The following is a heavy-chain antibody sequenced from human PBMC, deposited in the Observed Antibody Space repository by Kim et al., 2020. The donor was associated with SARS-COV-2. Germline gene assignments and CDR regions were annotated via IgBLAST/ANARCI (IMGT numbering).Heavy chain of an antibody. CDR1: GGTFSSYA. D-gene: IGHD6-6*01. J-gene: IGHJ6*02. V-gene: IGHV1-69*13. CDR3: ARLYLEVQYIQRVYSSSSAVNYYYYGMDV. CDR2: IIPIFGTA. Sequence: SVKVSCKASGGTFSSYAISWVRQAPGQGLEWMGGIIPIFGTANYAQKFQGRVTITADESTSTAYMELSSLRSEDTAVYYCARLYLEVQYIQRVYSSSSAVNYYYYGMDVWGQGTTVTVSS.